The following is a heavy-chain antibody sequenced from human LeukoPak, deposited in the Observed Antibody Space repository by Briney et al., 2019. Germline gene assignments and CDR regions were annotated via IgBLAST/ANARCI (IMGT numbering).Heavy chain of an antibody. Sequence: GGSLRLSCAGSGFTFSSYAMSWVRQAPGKGLEWVSSISGSGVSTYYADSVKGRFTISRDNSKNTLYLQMNSLRAEDTAVYYCATGAVTAWGMFDYWGQGNLVTVSS. J-gene: IGHJ4*01. V-gene: IGHV3-23*01. CDR3: ATGAVTAWGMFDY. D-gene: IGHD2-21*02. CDR2: ISGSGVST. CDR1: GFTFSSYA.